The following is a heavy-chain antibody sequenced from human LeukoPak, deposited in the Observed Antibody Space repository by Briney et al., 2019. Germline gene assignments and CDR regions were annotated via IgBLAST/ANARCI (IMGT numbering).Heavy chain of an antibody. CDR2: ISSSSSYI. J-gene: IGHJ4*02. Sequence: GRSLRLSCAASGFTFSSYSMNWVRQAPGKGLEWVSSISSSSSYIYYADSVKGRFTISRDNAKNSLYLQMNSLRAEDTAVYYCARDLRRYSYGYSDYWGQGTLVTVSS. CDR1: GFTFSSYS. D-gene: IGHD5-18*01. CDR3: ARDLRRYSYGYSDY. V-gene: IGHV3-21*01.